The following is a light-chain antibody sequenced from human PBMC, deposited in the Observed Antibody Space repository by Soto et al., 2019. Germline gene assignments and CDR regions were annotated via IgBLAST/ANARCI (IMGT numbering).Light chain of an antibody. Sequence: QSVLTQPASVSGSPGQSITISCTGTSNDVGGFNYVSWYQQHPGEAPKLMIYEVRNRPSGVSNRFSGSKSGNTASQTISGLQAEDEADYYCSSYTSSSTVVFGGGTKLTVL. CDR1: SNDVGGFNY. V-gene: IGLV2-14*01. J-gene: IGLJ3*02. CDR3: SSYTSSSTVV. CDR2: EVR.